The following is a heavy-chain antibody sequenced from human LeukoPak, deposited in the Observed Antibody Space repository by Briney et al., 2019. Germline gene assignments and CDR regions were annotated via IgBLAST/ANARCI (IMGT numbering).Heavy chain of an antibody. CDR1: GGTFSSYA. D-gene: IGHD6-6*01. Sequence: SVKVSCKASGGTFSSYAISWVRQAPGQGLEWMGGIIPIFGTANYAQKFQGRVTITTDESTSTAYMELSSLRSEDTAVYYCARDPDFWYSSSSGGDYWGQGTLVTVSS. CDR3: ARDPDFWYSSSSGGDY. V-gene: IGHV1-69*05. CDR2: IIPIFGTA. J-gene: IGHJ4*02.